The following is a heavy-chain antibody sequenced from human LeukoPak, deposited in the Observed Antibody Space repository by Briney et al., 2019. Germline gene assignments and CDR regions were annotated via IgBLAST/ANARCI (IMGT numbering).Heavy chain of an antibody. CDR1: GYTFTGYY. D-gene: IGHD2-15*01. V-gene: IGHV1-2*02. Sequence: ASVKVSCKASGYTFTGYYMHWVRQAPGQGLEWMGWINPNSGGINYAQKFQGRVTMTSHTSISTAYMELSRLRSDDTAVYYCAREERILGYCSGGSCYPVNLVDYWGQGTLVTVSS. CDR3: AREERILGYCSGGSCYPVNLVDY. J-gene: IGHJ4*02. CDR2: INPNSGGI.